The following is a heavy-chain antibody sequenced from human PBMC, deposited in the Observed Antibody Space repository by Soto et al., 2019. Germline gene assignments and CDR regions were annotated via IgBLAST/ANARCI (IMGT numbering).Heavy chain of an antibody. CDR1: GGSISSGGYY. CDR2: ISYSGST. D-gene: IGHD6-13*01. J-gene: IGHJ3*02. Sequence: QVQLQESGPGLVKPSQTLSLTCTVSGGSISSGGYYWSWIRQHPGKGLEWIGYISYSGSTYYNSSLKSRVTIPLDTSKNQFSLKLPSATAANTAVYYCAREGAGPKGSSSWPDDAFDIWGQGTMVTVSS. CDR3: AREGAGPKGSSSWPDDAFDI. V-gene: IGHV4-31*03.